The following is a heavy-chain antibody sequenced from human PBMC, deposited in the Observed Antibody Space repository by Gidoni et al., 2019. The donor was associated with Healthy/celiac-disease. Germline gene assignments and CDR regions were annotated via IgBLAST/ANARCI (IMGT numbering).Heavy chain of an antibody. V-gene: IGHV3-66*01. CDR3: ARDSVGIAVAGTGDAFDI. D-gene: IGHD6-19*01. J-gene: IGHJ3*02. CDR2: IYSGGST. Sequence: VSVIYSGGSTYYADSVKGRFTISRDNSKNTLYLQMNSLRAEDTAVYYCARDSVGIAVAGTGDAFDIWGQGTMVTVSS.